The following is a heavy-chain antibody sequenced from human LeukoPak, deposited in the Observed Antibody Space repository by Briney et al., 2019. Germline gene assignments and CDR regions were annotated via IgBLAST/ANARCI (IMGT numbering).Heavy chain of an antibody. V-gene: IGHV3-7*03. J-gene: IGHJ4*02. Sequence: GGSLRLSCEGSAFIFSGHWMNWVRQTPGKGLEWVASIKEDGSERQYVDSVKGRFSISRDNTKGSLFLQLNSLRAEDTAVYYCAILSPSNRRNDYWGQGTLVTVSS. CDR3: AILSPSNRRNDY. CDR1: AFIFSGHW. D-gene: IGHD4-11*01. CDR2: IKEDGSER.